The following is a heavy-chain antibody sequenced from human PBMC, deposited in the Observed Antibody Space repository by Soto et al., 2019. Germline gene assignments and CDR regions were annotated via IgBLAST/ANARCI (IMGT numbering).Heavy chain of an antibody. CDR3: ARETYSSGWLDY. Sequence: SATLSLTCTFSGGSTSSYYWSWIRQPPGKGLEWIGYIYYSGSTNYNPSLKSRVTISVDTSKNQFSLKLSSVTAADTAVYYCARETYSSGWLDYWGQGTLVTV. J-gene: IGHJ4*02. D-gene: IGHD6-19*01. V-gene: IGHV4-59*01. CDR2: IYYSGST. CDR1: GGSTSSYY.